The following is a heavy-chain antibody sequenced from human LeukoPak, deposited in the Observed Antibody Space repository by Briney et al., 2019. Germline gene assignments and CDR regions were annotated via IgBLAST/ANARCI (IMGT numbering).Heavy chain of an antibody. CDR1: GFTFSGSA. CDR3: TRSLGSSGYYYYYYVDV. J-gene: IGHJ6*03. D-gene: IGHD6-6*01. V-gene: IGHV3-73*01. CDR2: IRSKANSYAT. Sequence: GGSLRLSCAASGFTFSGSAMHWVRQASGKGLEWVGRIRSKANSYATAYAASVKGRFTISRDDSKNTAYLQMNSLKTEDTAVYYCTRSLGSSGYYYYYYVDVWGKGTTVTVSS.